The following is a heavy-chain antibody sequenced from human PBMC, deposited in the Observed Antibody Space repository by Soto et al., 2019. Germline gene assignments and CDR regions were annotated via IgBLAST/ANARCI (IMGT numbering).Heavy chain of an antibody. CDR2: IYHGGTT. CDR1: GYSISSGSY. D-gene: IGHD3-16*01. V-gene: IGHV4-38-2*02. Sequence: PSETLSLTCTVSGYSISSGSYWAWIRQPPGKGPEWIASIYHGGTTFYNPSLKSRITISVDTSNNQFSLKLTSVTAADTAVYYCARDHLKGEQLGVYYYGMDVWGQGTTVTVSS. CDR3: ARDHLKGEQLGVYYYGMDV. J-gene: IGHJ6*02.